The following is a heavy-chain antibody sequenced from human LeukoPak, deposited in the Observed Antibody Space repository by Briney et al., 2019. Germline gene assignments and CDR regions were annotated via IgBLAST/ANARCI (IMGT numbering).Heavy chain of an antibody. CDR1: GYSFSSYD. V-gene: IGHV1-8*01. CDR3: ARVLRYYYGMDV. Sequence: ASVKVSCKASGYSFSSYDISWVRQATGQGLEWMGWVNTNSGNTGYAQKFQGRVTMTRNNSINTAYMELSGLRSEDTAVYFCARVLRYYYGMDVWGQGAAVTVSS. J-gene: IGHJ6*02. D-gene: IGHD2-15*01. CDR2: VNTNSGNT.